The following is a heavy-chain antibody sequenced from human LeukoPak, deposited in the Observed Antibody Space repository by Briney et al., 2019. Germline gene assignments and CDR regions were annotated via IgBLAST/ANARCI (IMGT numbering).Heavy chain of an antibody. J-gene: IGHJ6*04. CDR3: ARDVRRGLRFNNFYPYFGMDV. Sequence: SETLSLTCSVSGGSINFICSWSGQSPAKGLEGLGCIYHNGGTSYNYPLTSRVATSLDTSKKQVSLMLNSVTASDTAVYYCARDVRRGLRFNNFYPYFGMDVWGKGTTVIVSA. D-gene: IGHD3-3*01. CDR2: IYHNGGT. V-gene: IGHV4-59*01. CDR1: GGSINFI.